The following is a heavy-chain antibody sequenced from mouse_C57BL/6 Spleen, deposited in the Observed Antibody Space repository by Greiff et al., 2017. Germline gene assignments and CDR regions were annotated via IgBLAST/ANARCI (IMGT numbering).Heavy chain of an antibody. V-gene: IGHV1-53*01. D-gene: IGHD2-12*01. Sequence: QVQLQQPGTELVKPGASVKLSCKASGYTFTSYWMHWVKQRPGQGLEWIGNINPSNGGTNYNEKFKSKATLTVDKSSSTANMQLSSLTSEDSAVYYEARRNYMGLDGYFDVWGTGTTVTVSS. CDR1: GYTFTSYW. J-gene: IGHJ1*03. CDR2: INPSNGGT. CDR3: ARRNYMGLDGYFDV.